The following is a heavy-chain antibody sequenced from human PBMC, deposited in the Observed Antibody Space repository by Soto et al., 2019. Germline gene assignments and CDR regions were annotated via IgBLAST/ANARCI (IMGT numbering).Heavy chain of an antibody. CDR3: AKVGGDTMIVVVSRHYFDY. D-gene: IGHD3-22*01. Sequence: GSLRLSCAASVFTFSSYAMSWVRQAPGKGLEWVSAISGSGGSTYYADSVKGRFTISRDNSKNTLYLQMNSLRAEDTAVYYCAKVGGDTMIVVVSRHYFDYWGQGTLVTVSS. CDR1: VFTFSSYA. CDR2: ISGSGGST. J-gene: IGHJ4*02. V-gene: IGHV3-23*01.